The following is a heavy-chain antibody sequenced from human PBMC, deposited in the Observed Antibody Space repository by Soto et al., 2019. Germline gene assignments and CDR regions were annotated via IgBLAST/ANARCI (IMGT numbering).Heavy chain of an antibody. CDR1: GFSLTSTGVG. D-gene: IGHD3-3*01. CDR3: GHRSNAYDFWGIDY. CDR2: IYWNDDK. V-gene: IGHV2-5*01. J-gene: IGHJ4*02. Sequence: QITLKESGPTLVKPTQTLTLTCTFSGFSLTSTGVGVGWIRQPPGKALEWLALIYWNDDKRYSPSLRSRLTITKDTSKNQVVLTMTNRDPMDTATYYCGHRSNAYDFWGIDYWDEGILVTVSS.